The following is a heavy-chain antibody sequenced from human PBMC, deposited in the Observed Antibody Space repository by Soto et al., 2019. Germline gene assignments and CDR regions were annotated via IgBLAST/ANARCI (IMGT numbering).Heavy chain of an antibody. J-gene: IGHJ4*02. CDR1: GYTFTSYG. Sequence: QVQLVQSGAEVKKPGASVKVSCKASGYTFTSYGISWVRQAPGQGLEWMGWISAYNGNTNYAQKLQGRVTMTTDTATSTPYIDLRSLRSADTAVYCCARDRIAAAGTFDYWGQGTLVTVAS. CDR3: ARDRIAAAGTFDY. CDR2: ISAYNGNT. V-gene: IGHV1-18*04. D-gene: IGHD6-13*01.